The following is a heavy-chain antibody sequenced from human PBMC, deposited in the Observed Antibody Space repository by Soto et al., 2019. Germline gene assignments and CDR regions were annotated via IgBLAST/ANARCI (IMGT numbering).Heavy chain of an antibody. Sequence: QVQLVQSGAEEKKPGASVKVSCKASGYTFNGYYINWVRQAPGQGLEWMGWMNPNNGDAKYAPKFQGMVTMTRDTSTTTADLELTRLSSDDTAPFYCARARVAATRPWFDPWGQGTLVSVSS. J-gene: IGHJ5*02. D-gene: IGHD2-15*01. CDR1: GYTFNGYY. V-gene: IGHV1-2*02. CDR3: ARARVAATRPWFDP. CDR2: MNPNNGDA.